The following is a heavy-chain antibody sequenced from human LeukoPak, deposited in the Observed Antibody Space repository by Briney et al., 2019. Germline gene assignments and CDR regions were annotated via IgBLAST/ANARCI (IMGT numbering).Heavy chain of an antibody. CDR2: IIPIFGTA. Sequence: SVRVPCKASGGTFSSYAISWVRQAPGQGLEWMGGIIPIFGTANYAQKFQGRVTITADESTSTAYMELSSLRSEDTAVYYCARDPPYYYDSSGYFGAFDIWGQGTMVTVSS. CDR3: ARDPPYYYDSSGYFGAFDI. D-gene: IGHD3-22*01. CDR1: GGTFSSYA. V-gene: IGHV1-69*13. J-gene: IGHJ3*02.